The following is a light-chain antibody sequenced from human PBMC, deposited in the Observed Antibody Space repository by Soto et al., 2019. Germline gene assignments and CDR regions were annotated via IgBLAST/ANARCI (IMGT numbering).Light chain of an antibody. CDR3: QQYGTSPLT. Sequence: EIVLTQSPGTLSLSRGERATLSCSASQSVSSSYLAWYQQKLGQAPRLLIYGASTRATGIPERWSGSGSGTDFTLTISRLEPEDFAGYYCQQYGTSPLTFGPGTKVDIK. J-gene: IGKJ3*01. CDR1: QSVSSSY. V-gene: IGKV3-20*01. CDR2: GAS.